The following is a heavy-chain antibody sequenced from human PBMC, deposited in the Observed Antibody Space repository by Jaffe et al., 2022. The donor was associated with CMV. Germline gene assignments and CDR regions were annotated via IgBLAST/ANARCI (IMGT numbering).Heavy chain of an antibody. J-gene: IGHJ4*02. V-gene: IGHV3-21*01. Sequence: EVQLVESGGGLVKPGGSLRLSCAASGFTFSSYSMNWVRQAPGKGLEWVSSISSSSSYIYYADSVKGRFTISRDNAKNSLYLQMNSLRAEDTAVYYCASRSSGWSGLFDYWGQGTLVTVSS. D-gene: IGHD6-19*01. CDR2: ISSSSSYI. CDR1: GFTFSSYS. CDR3: ASRSSGWSGLFDY.